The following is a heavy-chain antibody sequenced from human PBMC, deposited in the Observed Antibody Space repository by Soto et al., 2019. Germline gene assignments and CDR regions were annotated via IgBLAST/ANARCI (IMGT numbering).Heavy chain of an antibody. J-gene: IGHJ5*02. CDR3: ARASEGIAARNWFDP. CDR2: INHSGST. V-gene: IGHV4-34*01. Sequence: SETLSITCDVYGGCFSGYYWSWIRQSPGKGLEWMGEINHSGSTNYNPSLKSRVTISVDTSKNQFSLKLSSVTAADTAVYYCARASEGIAARNWFDPWGQGTRVTV. CDR1: GGCFSGYY. D-gene: IGHD6-13*01.